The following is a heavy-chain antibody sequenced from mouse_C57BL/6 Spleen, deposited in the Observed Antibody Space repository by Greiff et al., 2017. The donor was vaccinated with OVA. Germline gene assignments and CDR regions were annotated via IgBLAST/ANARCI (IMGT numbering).Heavy chain of an antibody. CDR1: GFTFSSYA. V-gene: IGHV5-4*01. J-gene: IGHJ3*01. CDR2: ISDGGSYT. CDR3: ARDPDGSGSWFAY. Sequence: DVKLQESGGGLVKPGGSLKLSCAASGFTFSSYAMSWVRQTPEKRLEWVATISDGGSYTYYPDNVKGRFTISRDNAKNNLYLQMSHLKSEDTAMYYCARDPDGSGSWFAYWGQGTLVTVSA. D-gene: IGHD3-2*02.